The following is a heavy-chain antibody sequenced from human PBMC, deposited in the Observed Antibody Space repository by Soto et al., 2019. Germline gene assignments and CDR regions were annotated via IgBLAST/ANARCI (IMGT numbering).Heavy chain of an antibody. D-gene: IGHD1-26*01. CDR1: GGTFSSYA. V-gene: IGHV1-69*13. J-gene: IGHJ6*02. Sequence: SVKVSCKASGGTFSSYAISWVRQAPGQGLEWMGGIIPIFGTANYAQKFQGRVTITADESTSTAYMELSSLRSEDTAMYYCARPRSPGYYYYGMDVWGQGTTVTSP. CDR3: ARPRSPGYYYYGMDV. CDR2: IIPIFGTA.